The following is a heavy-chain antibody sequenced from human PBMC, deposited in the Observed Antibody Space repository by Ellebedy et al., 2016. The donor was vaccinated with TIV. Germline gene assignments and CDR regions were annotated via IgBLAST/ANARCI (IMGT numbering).Heavy chain of an antibody. D-gene: IGHD1-26*01. J-gene: IGHJ4*02. CDR1: GFTFSSYS. Sequence: GESLKISCAASGFTFSSYSMNWVRQAPGKGLECVANIKQDGSEKSYVDSVKGRFTISRDNAKNSLYLQMNSLRAEDTAVYYCARDEGSYDREDYWGQGTLVTVSS. CDR2: IKQDGSEK. V-gene: IGHV3-7*01. CDR3: ARDEGSYDREDY.